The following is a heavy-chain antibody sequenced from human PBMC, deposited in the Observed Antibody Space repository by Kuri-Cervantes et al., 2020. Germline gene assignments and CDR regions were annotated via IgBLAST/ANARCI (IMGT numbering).Heavy chain of an antibody. D-gene: IGHD5/OR15-5a*01. CDR2: IYHSGST. CDR1: GYSISSGYY. CDR3: ARRHLSTGAFDI. V-gene: IGHV4-38-2*02. J-gene: IGHJ3*02. Sequence: ESLKISCTVSGYSISSGYYWGWIRQPPGKGLEWIGSIYHSGSTYYNPSLKSRVTISVDTSKNQFPLKLSSVTASDTAVYYCARRHLSTGAFDIWGQGTMVTVSS.